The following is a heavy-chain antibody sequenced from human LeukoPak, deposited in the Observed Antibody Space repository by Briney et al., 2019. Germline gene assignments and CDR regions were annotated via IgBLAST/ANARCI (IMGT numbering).Heavy chain of an antibody. D-gene: IGHD2-2*01. Sequence: SVKVSCKASGGTFSSYAISWVRQDPGQGLEWVGGIIPIFGTANYAQKFQGRVTITADKSTSTAYMELSSLRSEDTAVYYCARGPDCSSTSCYDREDKELRYFDWLLPFDYWGQGTLVTVSS. V-gene: IGHV1-69*06. CDR1: GGTFSSYA. J-gene: IGHJ4*02. CDR3: ARGPDCSSTSCYDREDKELRYFDWLLPFDY. CDR2: IIPIFGTA.